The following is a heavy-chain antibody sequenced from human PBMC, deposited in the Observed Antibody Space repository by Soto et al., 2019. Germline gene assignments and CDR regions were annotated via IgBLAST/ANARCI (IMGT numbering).Heavy chain of an antibody. Sequence: TGGSLRLSCAASGFSFNSYGMHWVRQAPGKGLEWVAIIWYDGSNKYYGDSVKGRFTISRDNSKNMVYLQMDSLRVEDTAIFYCARDGAFGENRDWWFDRWGRGTLVTVAS. CDR2: IWYDGSNK. J-gene: IGHJ2*01. V-gene: IGHV3-33*01. CDR3: ARDGAFGENRDWWFDR. D-gene: IGHD3-10*01. CDR1: GFSFNSYG.